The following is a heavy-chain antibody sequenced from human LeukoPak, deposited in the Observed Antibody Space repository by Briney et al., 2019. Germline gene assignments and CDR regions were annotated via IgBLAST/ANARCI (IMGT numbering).Heavy chain of an antibody. CDR2: IYYSGST. V-gene: IGHV4-30-4*01. Sequence: PSETLSLTCTVSGGSISSGDYYWSWIRQPPGKGLEWIGYIYYSGSTYYNPSLKRRVTVSVDTSKNQFSLKLSSVTAADTAVYYCARVLYDTDFDYWGQGTLVTVSS. CDR3: ARVLYDTDFDY. CDR1: GGSISSGDYY. J-gene: IGHJ4*02. D-gene: IGHD3-16*01.